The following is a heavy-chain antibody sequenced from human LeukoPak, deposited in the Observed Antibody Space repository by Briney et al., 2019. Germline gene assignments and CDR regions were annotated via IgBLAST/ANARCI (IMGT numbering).Heavy chain of an antibody. J-gene: IGHJ4*02. V-gene: IGHV1-18*04. CDR3: ARDHGYDSSGYYGPTLDY. D-gene: IGHD3-22*01. Sequence: ASVKVPCKASGYTITDHYLHWVRQAPGQGLEWMGWISAYNGNTNYAQKLQGRVTMTTDTSTSTAYMELRSLRSDDTAVYYCARDHGYDSSGYYGPTLDYWGQGTLVTVSS. CDR1: GYTITDHY. CDR2: ISAYNGNT.